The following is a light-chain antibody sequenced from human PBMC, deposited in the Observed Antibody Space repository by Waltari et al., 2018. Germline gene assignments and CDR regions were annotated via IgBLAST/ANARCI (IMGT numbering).Light chain of an antibody. J-gene: IGKJ4*01. V-gene: IGKV3-11*01. CDR1: QSVSSY. CDR3: QQSYSIPRN. Sequence: EIVLTQSPATLSLSPGERATLSCRASQSVSSYLGWYQQKPGQAPRLLIYDAANRATGIPARFSGSGSGTDFTRTIDSLQPEDLATYYCQQSYSIPRNFGGGTKVEIK. CDR2: DAA.